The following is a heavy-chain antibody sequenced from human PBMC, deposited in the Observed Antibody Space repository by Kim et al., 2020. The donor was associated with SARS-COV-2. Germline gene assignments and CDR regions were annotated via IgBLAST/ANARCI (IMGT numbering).Heavy chain of an antibody. Sequence: QNYVDSVKGRFTISRDNAKNSLYLLMNSLRAEDTAVYYCARGGSRAFDIWGQGTMVTVSS. D-gene: IGHD3-10*01. V-gene: IGHV3-7*01. J-gene: IGHJ3*02. CDR3: ARGGSRAFDI. CDR2: Q.